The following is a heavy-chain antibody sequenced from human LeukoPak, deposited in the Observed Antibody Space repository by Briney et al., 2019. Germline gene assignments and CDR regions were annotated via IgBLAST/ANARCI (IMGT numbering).Heavy chain of an antibody. Sequence: SETLSLTCTVSGXSINNFYWYWVRQPPGKGLEWIGYIYYTGSTNYNPSLKSRVPISVDTSKNLFSLRLTYLTAADTAVYYCARVGGSGSSFDYWGQGTQVTVSS. J-gene: IGHJ4*02. V-gene: IGHV4-59*01. CDR2: IYYTGST. CDR1: GXSINNFY. D-gene: IGHD3-10*01. CDR3: ARVGGSGSSFDY.